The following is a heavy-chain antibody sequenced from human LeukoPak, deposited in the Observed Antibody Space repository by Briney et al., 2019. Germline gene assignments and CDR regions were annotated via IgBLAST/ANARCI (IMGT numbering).Heavy chain of an antibody. CDR2: ISAYNGNT. J-gene: IGHJ5*02. Sequence: ASVKVSCKASGYTFTSYGISWVRQAPGHGLEWMGWISAYNGNTNYAQKLQGRVTMTTDTSTSTAYMELRSLRSDDTAVYYCARAYPSLYCSGGSCYGNWFDPWGQGTLVTVSS. V-gene: IGHV1-18*01. CDR3: ARAYPSLYCSGGSCYGNWFDP. D-gene: IGHD2-15*01. CDR1: GYTFTSYG.